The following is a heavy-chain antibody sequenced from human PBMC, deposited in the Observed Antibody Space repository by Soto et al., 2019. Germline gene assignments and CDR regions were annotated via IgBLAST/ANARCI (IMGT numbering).Heavy chain of an antibody. Sequence: QVQLQESGPGLVKPSETLSLTCTVSGDSISGHYWSWIRQSPGKGLEWIGFIYYIGRTNYNPSLKSRVTISVETSKNQFSLKLPSVTAADTAVYYCARRRIGDYWGQGALVTVSS. J-gene: IGHJ4*02. CDR2: IYYIGRT. D-gene: IGHD3-3*01. CDR1: GDSISGHY. CDR3: ARRRIGDY. V-gene: IGHV4-59*08.